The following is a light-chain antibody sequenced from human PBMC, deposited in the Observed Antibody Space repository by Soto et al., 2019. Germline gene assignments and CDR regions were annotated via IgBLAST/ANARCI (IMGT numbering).Light chain of an antibody. Sequence: EIVLTQSPATLSLSPGERATLSCRASQSVSSNLAWYQQKPGQAPRLLIYGASTRATGIPARFSGSGSGTEFTLTISSLQSEDFAVYYCQQYNNWPVFGQGTKVDIK. J-gene: IGKJ1*01. V-gene: IGKV3-15*01. CDR1: QSVSSN. CDR3: QQYNNWPV. CDR2: GAS.